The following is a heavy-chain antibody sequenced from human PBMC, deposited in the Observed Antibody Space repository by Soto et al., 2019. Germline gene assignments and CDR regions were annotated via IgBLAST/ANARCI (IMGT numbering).Heavy chain of an antibody. Sequence: SVKVSCKASGGTFSSYAISWVRQAPGQGLEWMGGIIPIFGTANYAQRFQGRVTITADESTSTAYMELSSLRSEDTAVYYCARDVDTARAGAFDIWGQGTMVTVSS. J-gene: IGHJ3*02. CDR1: GGTFSSYA. V-gene: IGHV1-69*13. D-gene: IGHD5-18*01. CDR3: ARDVDTARAGAFDI. CDR2: IIPIFGTA.